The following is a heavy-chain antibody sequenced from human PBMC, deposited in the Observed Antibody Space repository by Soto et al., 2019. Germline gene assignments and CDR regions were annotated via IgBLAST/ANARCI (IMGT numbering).Heavy chain of an antibody. CDR2: IHYTGRT. CDR3: ARVSATGTRWFDP. CDR1: GGSINSGAYY. V-gene: IGHV4-31*03. D-gene: IGHD6-13*01. J-gene: IGHJ5*02. Sequence: SETLSLTCSVSGGSINSGAYYWSWIRHYPGKGREWIGYIHYTGRTYYNPSLESRATISVDTSKKHFSLKLSSVTAADTAVYYCARVSATGTRWFDPWGQVTLVTVSS.